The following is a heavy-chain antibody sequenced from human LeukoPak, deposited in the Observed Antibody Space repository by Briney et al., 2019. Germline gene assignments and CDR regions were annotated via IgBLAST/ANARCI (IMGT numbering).Heavy chain of an antibody. J-gene: IGHJ4*02. Sequence: PGGSLRLSCAASGFTFSTYAMHWVRQAPGKGLEWVAIISSDENTKYYADSVRGRFTVSRDNSKNTLYLQMNSLSGNDTAVYYCAKPDCTTIYCCTLQYWGQGTLVTVSS. CDR1: GFTFSTYA. CDR3: AKPDCTTIYCCTLQY. V-gene: IGHV3-30*04. CDR2: ISSDENTK. D-gene: IGHD2/OR15-2a*01.